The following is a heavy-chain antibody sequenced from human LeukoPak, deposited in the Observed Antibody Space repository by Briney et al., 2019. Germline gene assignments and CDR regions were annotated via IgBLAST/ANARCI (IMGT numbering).Heavy chain of an antibody. V-gene: IGHV4-4*07. CDR3: ARGVFYYDTSGRGYYFDY. Sequence: ASETLSLTCTVSGGSIGSYYWSWIRQPAGEGLEWIGRIYTSGGTVYTPSLKSRVTMSVDTSKNQFSLKLSSVTAADTAVYYCARGVFYYDTSGRGYYFDYWGQGTLVTVSS. CDR2: IYTSGGT. CDR1: GGSIGSYY. D-gene: IGHD3-22*01. J-gene: IGHJ4*02.